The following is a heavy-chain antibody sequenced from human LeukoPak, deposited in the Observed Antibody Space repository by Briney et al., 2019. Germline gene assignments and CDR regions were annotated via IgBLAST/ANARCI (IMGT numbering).Heavy chain of an antibody. CDR1: GWSFNDYY. Sequence: SETLSLTCAVYGWSFNDYYWSWIRQPPGKGLEWIGEINARGDTNYNPSLKSRVTISVDTSKKQFSLRLTSMIAADTALYYCARGQVPAARGYNWFDPWGQGTLVTVSS. J-gene: IGHJ5*02. V-gene: IGHV4-34*01. CDR2: INARGDT. CDR3: ARGQVPAARGYNWFDP. D-gene: IGHD2-2*01.